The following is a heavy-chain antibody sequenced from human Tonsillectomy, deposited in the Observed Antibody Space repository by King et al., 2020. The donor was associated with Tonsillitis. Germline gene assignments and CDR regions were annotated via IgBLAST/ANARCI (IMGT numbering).Heavy chain of an antibody. D-gene: IGHD6-19*01. V-gene: IGHV4-30-4*07. Sequence: VQLQESGPALVKPSQTLSLTCAVSGGSISSGGYSWSWIRQPPGKGLEWIGYIYYSGSTYYNPSLKSRVTISVDTSKNQFSLKLSSVTAADTAVCSCARGGSGWTNFDYWGQGTLVTVSS. CDR1: GGSISSGGYS. J-gene: IGHJ4*02. CDR2: IYYSGST. CDR3: ARGGSGWTNFDY.